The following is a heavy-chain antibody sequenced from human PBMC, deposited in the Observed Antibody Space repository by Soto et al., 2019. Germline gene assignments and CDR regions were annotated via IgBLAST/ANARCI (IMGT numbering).Heavy chain of an antibody. CDR2: SRADRGHT. V-gene: IGHV1-18*01. CDR3: ARDADQWDHRCCDS. CDR1: SSTSIRGG. Sequence: QIQLEQSGPELKEPGASVKVSCKASSSTSIRGGFGWVRQAPGQGLEWVGWSRADRGHTNYAQQFQGRVTLSTDGSTSTTYMERRSLTSDATAAYSCARDADQWDHRCCDSWGQGTLVTVSS. J-gene: IGHJ5*01. D-gene: IGHD1-26*01.